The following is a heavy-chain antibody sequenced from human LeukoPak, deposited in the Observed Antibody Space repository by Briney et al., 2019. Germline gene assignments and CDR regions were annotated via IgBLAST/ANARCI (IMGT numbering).Heavy chain of an antibody. CDR2: ISGSGGST. V-gene: IGHV3-23*01. CDR1: GFTFSSYA. CDR3: AKDTRQQLAYKSYYYYMDV. Sequence: GGSLRLSCAASGFTFSSYAMSWVRQAPGKGLEWVSAISGSGGSTYYADSVKGRFTISRDNSKNTLYLQMNSLRAEDTAVYYCAKDTRQQLAYKSYYYYMDVWGKGTTVTVSS. D-gene: IGHD6-13*01. J-gene: IGHJ6*03.